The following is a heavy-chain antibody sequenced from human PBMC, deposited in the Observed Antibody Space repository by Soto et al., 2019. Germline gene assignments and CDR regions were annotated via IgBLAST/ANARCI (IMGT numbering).Heavy chain of an antibody. CDR2: THHSGNT. CDR3: AKFDSGGGFRF. Sequence: QLQLQESGPGLVKPSGTLSLTCAVSAGSISSDIYHWGWIRQPPGKGLQWIGNTHHSGNTFYAPALKSRVTISVDTSKTQCSLKLSSVTAADTGVYFCAKFDSGGGFRFWGQGTRVTVSS. D-gene: IGHD6-19*01. V-gene: IGHV4-39*01. J-gene: IGHJ4*02. CDR1: AGSISSDIYH.